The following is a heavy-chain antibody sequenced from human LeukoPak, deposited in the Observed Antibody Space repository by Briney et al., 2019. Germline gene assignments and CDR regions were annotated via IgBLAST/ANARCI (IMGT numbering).Heavy chain of an antibody. CDR3: AKDPGYSSSSAFDY. CDR1: GFTFSSYA. D-gene: IGHD6-6*01. V-gene: IGHV3-23*01. Sequence: GGSLRLSCAASGFTFSSYAMSWVRQAPEKGLEWVSAISGSGGSTYYADSVKGRFTISRDNSKNTLYLQMNSLRAEDTAVYYCAKDPGYSSSSAFDYWGQGTLVTVSS. CDR2: ISGSGGST. J-gene: IGHJ4*02.